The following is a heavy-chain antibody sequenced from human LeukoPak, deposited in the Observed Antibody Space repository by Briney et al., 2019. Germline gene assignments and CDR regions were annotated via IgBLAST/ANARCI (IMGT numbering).Heavy chain of an antibody. CDR3: ARGLYYYGMDV. CDR2: INHSGST. CDR1: GGSFSGYY. Sequence: SETLSLTCAVYGGSFSGYYWSWIRQPPGKGLEWIGEINHSGSTNYNPSLKSRVTISVDTSKNQFSLKLSSVTAADTAVYYCARGLYYYGMDVRGKGTTVTVSS. V-gene: IGHV4-34*01. J-gene: IGHJ6*04.